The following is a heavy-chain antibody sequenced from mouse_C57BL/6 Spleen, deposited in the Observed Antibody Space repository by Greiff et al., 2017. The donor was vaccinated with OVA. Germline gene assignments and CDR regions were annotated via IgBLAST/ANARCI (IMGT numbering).Heavy chain of an antibody. J-gene: IGHJ2*01. Sequence: QVQLQQPGAELVKPGASVKLSCKASGYTFTSYWMHWVKQRPGQGLEWIGMIHPNSGSTNYNEKFKGKATLTADKSSSTAYMQLNSLTSEDSAVYFCARPVVAPYYFDYWGQGTTLTVSS. D-gene: IGHD1-1*01. CDR2: IHPNSGST. CDR3: ARPVVAPYYFDY. V-gene: IGHV1-64*01. CDR1: GYTFTSYW.